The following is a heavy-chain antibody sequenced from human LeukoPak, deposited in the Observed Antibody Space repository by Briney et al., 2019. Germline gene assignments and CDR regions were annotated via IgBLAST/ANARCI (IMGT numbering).Heavy chain of an antibody. D-gene: IGHD1-26*01. V-gene: IGHV3-53*01. CDR3: ARERGRGRDSPCFDY. Sequence: GGSLRLSCAASGFIVSGDFMSWVRQAPGKGLEWVSVIYSDGSTYYADSVKGRFTISRDNSKNTLDLQMTGLRAEDTAVYYCARERGRGRDSPCFDYWGKGTLVTVSS. CDR1: GFIVSGDF. J-gene: IGHJ4*02. CDR2: IYSDGST.